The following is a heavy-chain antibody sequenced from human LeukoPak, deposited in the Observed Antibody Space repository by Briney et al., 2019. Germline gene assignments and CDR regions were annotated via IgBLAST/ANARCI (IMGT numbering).Heavy chain of an antibody. J-gene: IGHJ4*02. Sequence: SVKVSCKASGFTFTSSAVQWVRQARGQRLEWIGWIVVGSGNTNYAQKFQERVTITRDMSTSTAYMELSSLRSEHTAVYYCAAGGYCSSTSCYGFDYWGQGTLVTVSS. D-gene: IGHD2-2*01. CDR3: AAGGYCSSTSCYGFDY. CDR2: IVVGSGNT. V-gene: IGHV1-58*01. CDR1: GFTFTSSA.